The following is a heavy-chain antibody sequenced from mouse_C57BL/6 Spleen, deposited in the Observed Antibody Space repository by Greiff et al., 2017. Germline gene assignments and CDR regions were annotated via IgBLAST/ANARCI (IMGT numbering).Heavy chain of an antibody. V-gene: IGHV5-9*01. CDR1: GFTFSSYT. Sequence: EVKVEESGGGLVKPGGSLKLSCAASGFTFSSYTMSWVRQTPEKRLEWVATISGGGGNTYYPDSVKGRFTISRDNAKNTLYLQMSSLRSEDTALYYCARLWYYGSSYPRYFDVWGTGTTVTVSS. D-gene: IGHD1-1*01. CDR3: ARLWYYGSSYPRYFDV. CDR2: ISGGGGNT. J-gene: IGHJ1*03.